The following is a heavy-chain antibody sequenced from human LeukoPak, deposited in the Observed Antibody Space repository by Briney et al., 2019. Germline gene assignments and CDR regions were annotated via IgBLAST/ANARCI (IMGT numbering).Heavy chain of an antibody. CDR3: ARDNGLYFDY. J-gene: IGHJ4*02. CDR2: IYYSGST. V-gene: IGHV4-59*01. CDR1: GGSISSYY. Sequence: PSETLSLTCTVSGGSISSYYWSWIRPPPGKGLEWIGYIYYSGSTNYNPSLKSRVTISVDTSKSQFSLKLSSVTAADTAVYYCARDNGLYFDYWGQGTLVTVSS.